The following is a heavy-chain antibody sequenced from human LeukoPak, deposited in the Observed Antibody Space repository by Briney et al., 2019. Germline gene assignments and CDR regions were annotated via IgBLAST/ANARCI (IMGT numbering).Heavy chain of an antibody. CDR1: GGTFSSYA. Sequence: SVKVSCKASGGTFSSYAISWVRQAPGQGLEWMGGIIPIFGTANYAQKFQGRVTMTRNTSISTAYMELSSLRSEDTAVYYCARGASWYYDSSGLDYWGQGTLVTVSS. J-gene: IGHJ4*02. D-gene: IGHD3-22*01. V-gene: IGHV1-69*05. CDR3: ARGASWYYDSSGLDY. CDR2: IIPIFGTA.